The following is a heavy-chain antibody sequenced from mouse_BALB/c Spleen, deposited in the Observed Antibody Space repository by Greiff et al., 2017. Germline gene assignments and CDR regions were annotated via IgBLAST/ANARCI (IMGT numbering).Heavy chain of an antibody. CDR3: ARGQDWAFDY. CDR2: ISYDGSN. V-gene: IGHV3-6*02. J-gene: IGHJ2*01. CDR1: GYSITSGYY. Sequence: EVQLVESGPGLVKPSQSLSLTCSVTGYSITSGYYWNWIRQFPGNKLEWMGYISYDGSNNYNPSLKNRISITRDTSKNQFFLKLNSVTTEDTATYYCARGQDWAFDYWGQGTTLTVSS. D-gene: IGHD4-1*01.